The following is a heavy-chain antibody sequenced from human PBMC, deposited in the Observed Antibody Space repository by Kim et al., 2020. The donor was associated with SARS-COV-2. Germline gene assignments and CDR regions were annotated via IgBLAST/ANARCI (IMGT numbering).Heavy chain of an antibody. CDR3: ARASITMMVVGNVFDI. CDR1: GGSNSSCAYY. V-gene: IGHV4-30-4*01. J-gene: IGHJ3*02. D-gene: IGHD3-22*01. CDR2: IYYGGST. Sequence: SETLSLTCTVSGGSNSSCAYYWSWIRQPPGKGLEWIGNIYYGGSTYSNPSLKRRITISVDTTKNQFSLKLSSVTAADTDVYYCARASITMMVVGNVFDIWGQGTMVTVSS.